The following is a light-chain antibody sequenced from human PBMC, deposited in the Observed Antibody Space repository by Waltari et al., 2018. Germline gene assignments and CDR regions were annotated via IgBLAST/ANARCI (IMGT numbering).Light chain of an antibody. CDR2: GAS. V-gene: IGKV3-20*01. Sequence: CRASQSVSSSYLAWYQQKPGQAPRLLIYGASSRATGIPDRFSGSGSGTDFTLTISRLEPEDFAVYYCQQYGSSPLTFGGGTK. CDR1: QSVSSSY. CDR3: QQYGSSPLT. J-gene: IGKJ4*01.